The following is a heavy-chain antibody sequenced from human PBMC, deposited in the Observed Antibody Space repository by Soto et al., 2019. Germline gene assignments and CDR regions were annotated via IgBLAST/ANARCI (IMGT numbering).Heavy chain of an antibody. D-gene: IGHD7-27*01. CDR2: ISGSSGFV. V-gene: IGHV3-21*01. CDR3: ARDDVSRTGEEGLLDY. Sequence: EVQLVESGGGLVKPGGSLRLSCTASGFTFSNHNMNWVRQAPGKGLEWLSSISGSSGFVSYADSVKGRFTISRDNAKYSVFLQMNSLRVEDTAVYFCARDDVSRTGEEGLLDYWGQGTLVTVSS. CDR1: GFTFSNHN. J-gene: IGHJ4*02.